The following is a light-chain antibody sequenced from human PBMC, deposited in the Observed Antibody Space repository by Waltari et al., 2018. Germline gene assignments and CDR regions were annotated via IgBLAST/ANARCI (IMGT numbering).Light chain of an antibody. CDR3: MQALHTPLT. CDR2: LGS. V-gene: IGKV2-28*01. J-gene: IGKJ4*01. Sequence: VMTQSPLSLPVTPGEPASISCRSSQSLLHSNGHNYHAWYLQKPWQSPQLLIYLGSNRASGVPDRISGSGSCTDFTLKISRVEAEDVGVYYCMQALHTPLTFGGGTKVEIK. CDR1: QSLLHSNGHNY.